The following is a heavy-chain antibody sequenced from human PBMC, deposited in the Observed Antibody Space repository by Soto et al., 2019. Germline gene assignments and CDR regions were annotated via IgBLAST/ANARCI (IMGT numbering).Heavy chain of an antibody. V-gene: IGHV3-30*18. CDR2: ISYDGSNK. D-gene: IGHD5-18*01. CDR1: GFTFSSYG. J-gene: IGHJ6*02. Sequence: QTGGSLRLSCAASGFTFSSYGMHWVRQAPGKGLEWVAVISYDGSNKYYADSVKGRFTISRDNSKNTLYLQMNSLRAEDTAVYYCAKDPSGRGEYSYGTYYYYGMDVWGQGTTVTVSS. CDR3: AKDPSGRGEYSYGTYYYYGMDV.